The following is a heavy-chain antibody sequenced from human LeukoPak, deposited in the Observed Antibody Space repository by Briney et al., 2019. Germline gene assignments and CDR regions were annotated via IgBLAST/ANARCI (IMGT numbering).Heavy chain of an antibody. CDR3: ARPSGSYYYFDY. J-gene: IGHJ4*02. V-gene: IGHV1-46*01. D-gene: IGHD3-10*01. CDR2: INPSGGST. Sequence: ASVKVSCKASGYTFTSYGISWVRQAPGQGLEWMGIINPSGGSTSYAQKFQGRVTMTRDTSTSTVYMELSSLRSEDTAVYYCARPSGSYYYFDYWGQGTLVTVSS. CDR1: GYTFTSYG.